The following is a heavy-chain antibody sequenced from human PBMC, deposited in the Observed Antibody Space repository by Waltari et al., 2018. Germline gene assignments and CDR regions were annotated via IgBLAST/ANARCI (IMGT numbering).Heavy chain of an antibody. CDR3: ARAGYGDHFDY. CDR2: IYYSGST. D-gene: IGHD4-17*01. V-gene: IGHV4-59*01. CDR1: GGSISSYY. Sequence: QVQLQESGSGLVKPSETLSLTCTVSGGSISSYYWSWIRQPPGKGLEWIGYIYYSGSTNYNPSLKSRVTISVDTSENQFSLKLSSVTAADTAVYYCARAGYGDHFDYWGQGTLVTVSS. J-gene: IGHJ4*02.